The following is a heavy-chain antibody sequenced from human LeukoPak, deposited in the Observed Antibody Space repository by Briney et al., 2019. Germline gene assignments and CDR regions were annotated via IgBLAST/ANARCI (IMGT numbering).Heavy chain of an antibody. CDR1: GYTFTSYD. J-gene: IGHJ6*02. D-gene: IGHD3-3*01. CDR2: MNPNSGNT. Sequence: ASVKVSCKASGYTFTSYDTNWVRQATGQGLEWMGWMNPNSGNTGYAQKFQGRVTMTRNTSISTAYMELSSLRSEDTAVYYCARRDDFWSGYFPSIYYYYGMDVWGQGTTVTVSS. CDR3: ARRDDFWSGYFPSIYYYYGMDV. V-gene: IGHV1-8*01.